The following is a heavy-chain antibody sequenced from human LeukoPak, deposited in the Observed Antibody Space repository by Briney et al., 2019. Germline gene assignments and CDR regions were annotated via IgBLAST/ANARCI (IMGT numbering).Heavy chain of an antibody. J-gene: IGHJ4*02. CDR2: IGGDGIA. Sequence: GGSLRLSCVASGFTFTDHPMNWVRQAPGKGREWISYIGGDGIAFYADSVKGRFTASKDDARKSMYLQMNSLRVEGTAVYYCAKDRANWAIDDWGQGTQVTVSS. CDR3: AKDRANWAIDD. CDR1: GFTFTDHP. V-gene: IGHV3-69-1*01. D-gene: IGHD3-16*01.